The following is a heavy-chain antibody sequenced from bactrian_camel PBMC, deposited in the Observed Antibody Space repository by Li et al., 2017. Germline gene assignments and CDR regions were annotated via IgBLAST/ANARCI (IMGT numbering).Heavy chain of an antibody. D-gene: IGHD3*01. CDR1: GYTYT. Sequence: QLVESGGGSVKAGTSLRLSCVASGYTYTMAWFRQALGKEREVVAAIGSRGMTFYADSVKGRFTISKDNTKNTLELQMNSLKPEDTAMYYCAGSKYDTCSGSLPQGRYAYWGQGTQVTVS. CDR2: IGSRGMT. CDR3: AGSKYDTCSGSLPQGRYAY. J-gene: IGHJ4*01. V-gene: IGHV3S57*01.